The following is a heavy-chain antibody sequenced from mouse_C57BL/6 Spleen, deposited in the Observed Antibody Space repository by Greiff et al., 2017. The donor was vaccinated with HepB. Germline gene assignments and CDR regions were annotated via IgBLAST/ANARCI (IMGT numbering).Heavy chain of an antibody. CDR3: ARDRGFTTVVAHYFDY. CDR2: ISDGGSYT. J-gene: IGHJ2*01. V-gene: IGHV5-4*01. D-gene: IGHD1-1*01. CDR1: GFTFSSYA. Sequence: DVMLVESGGGLVKPGGSLKLSCAASGFTFSSYAMSWVRQTPEKRLEWVATISDGGSYTYYPDNVKGRFTISRDNAKNNLYLQMSHLKSEDTAMYYCARDRGFTTVVAHYFDYWGQGTTLTVSS.